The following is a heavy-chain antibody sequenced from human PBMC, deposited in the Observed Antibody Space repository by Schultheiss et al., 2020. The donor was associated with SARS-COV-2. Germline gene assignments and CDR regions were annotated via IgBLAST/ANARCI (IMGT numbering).Heavy chain of an antibody. CDR1: GGSFSGYY. V-gene: IGHV4-34*01. Sequence: SETLSLTCAVYGGSFSGYYWSWIRQPPWKGLEWIGEINHSGSTNYNPSLKSRVTISVDTSKNQFSLKLSSVTAADTAVYYCARLRFGWFDPWGQGTLVTVSS. D-gene: IGHD3-10*01. CDR3: ARLRFGWFDP. J-gene: IGHJ5*02. CDR2: INHSGST.